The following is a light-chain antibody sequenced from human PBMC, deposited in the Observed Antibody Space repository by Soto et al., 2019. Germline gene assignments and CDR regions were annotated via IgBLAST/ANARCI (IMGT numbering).Light chain of an antibody. J-gene: IGLJ1*01. CDR1: SSDVGAYNY. Sequence: QSALTQPASVSGSPGQSITISCTGTSSDVGAYNYVSWYQQHPGKAPKLMIYDVSNRPSGVSNRFSGSKSGNTASLTISGLQAEDEADYYCTSYTTGSTLVFGTGTQLTVL. CDR2: DVS. CDR3: TSYTTGSTLV. V-gene: IGLV2-14*03.